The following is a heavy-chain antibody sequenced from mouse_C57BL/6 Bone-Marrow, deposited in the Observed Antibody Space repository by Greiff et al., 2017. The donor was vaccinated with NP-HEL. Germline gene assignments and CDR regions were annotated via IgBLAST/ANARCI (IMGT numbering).Heavy chain of an antibody. CDR1: GFTFSNYW. CDR3: TPPYYYGSSYWYFDV. V-gene: IGHV6-3*01. J-gene: IGHJ1*03. Sequence: DVMLVESGGGLVQPGGSMKLSCVASGFTFSNYWMNWVRQSPEKGLEWVAQIRLKSDNYATHYAESVKGRFTISRDDSKSSVYLQMNNVRAEDTGIYYCTPPYYYGSSYWYFDVWGTGTTVTVSS. D-gene: IGHD1-1*01. CDR2: IRLKSDNYAT.